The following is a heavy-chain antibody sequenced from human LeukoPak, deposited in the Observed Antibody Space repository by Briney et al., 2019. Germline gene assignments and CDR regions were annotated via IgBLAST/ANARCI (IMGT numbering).Heavy chain of an antibody. V-gene: IGHV3-21*01. CDR2: ISSSSSYI. J-gene: IGHJ3*02. CDR1: GFTFSSYA. D-gene: IGHD6-13*01. CDR3: ARVIAAAGTYDAFDI. Sequence: GGSLRLSCSASGFTFSSYAMHWVRQAPGKGLEWVSSISSSSSYIYYADSVKGRFTISRDNAKNSLYLQMNSLRAEDTAVYYCARVIAAAGTYDAFDIWGQGTMVTVSS.